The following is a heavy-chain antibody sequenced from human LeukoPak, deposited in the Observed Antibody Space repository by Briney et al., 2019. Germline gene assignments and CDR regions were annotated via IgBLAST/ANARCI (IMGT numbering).Heavy chain of an antibody. CDR1: GFTFSSYD. CDR2: IGTAGDT. Sequence: PGGSLRLSCAASGFTFSSYDMHWVRQATGKGLEWVSAIGTAGDTYYPGSVKGRFTISREYAKNSLYLQMNSLRAGDTAVYYCARGHDYGDFVDYWGQGTLVTVSS. V-gene: IGHV3-13*01. J-gene: IGHJ4*02. CDR3: ARGHDYGDFVDY. D-gene: IGHD4-17*01.